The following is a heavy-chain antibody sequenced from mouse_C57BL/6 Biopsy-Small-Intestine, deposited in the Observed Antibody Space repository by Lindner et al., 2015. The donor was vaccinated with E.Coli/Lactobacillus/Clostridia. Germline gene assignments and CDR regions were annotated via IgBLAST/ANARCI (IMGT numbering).Heavy chain of an antibody. CDR1: GYTFTDYN. J-gene: IGHJ1*03. CDR2: INPNNGGT. CDR3: ARSERSSYWYFDV. Sequence: VQLQESGPELVKPGASVKIPCKASGYTFTDYNMDWVKQSHGKSLEWIGDINPNNGGTIYNQKFKGKATLTVDKSSSTASMELRSLTSEDTAVYYCARSERSSYWYFDVWGTGTTVTVSS. D-gene: IGHD1-1*01. V-gene: IGHV1-18*01.